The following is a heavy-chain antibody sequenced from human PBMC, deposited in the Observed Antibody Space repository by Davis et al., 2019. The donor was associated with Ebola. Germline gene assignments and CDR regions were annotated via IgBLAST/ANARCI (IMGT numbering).Heavy chain of an antibody. Sequence: ESLKISCAASGFTLGNAWMTWIRQPAGKGLEWIGRIYTSGSTNYNPSLESRVTMSVDTSKNQFSLKLSSVTAADTAVYYCARRATNYNYFDYWGQGTLVTVSS. CDR3: ARRATNYNYFDY. J-gene: IGHJ4*02. V-gene: IGHV4-4*07. D-gene: IGHD2-8*01. CDR2: IYTSGST. CDR1: GFTLGNAW.